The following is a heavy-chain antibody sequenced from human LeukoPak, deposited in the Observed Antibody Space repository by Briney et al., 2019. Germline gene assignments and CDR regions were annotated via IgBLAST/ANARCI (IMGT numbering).Heavy chain of an antibody. Sequence: GESLKISCKCSGXSFTRYWSGWVRQMPGKGLEWMGITYPGDSDTRYSPSFQGQVTTSAEKAISTAYLQWSSLKASETAIYYCAKNTGEGNYFDYWGQGTLVTVSS. CDR2: TYPGDSDT. CDR1: GXSFTRYW. J-gene: IGHJ4*02. D-gene: IGHD3-16*01. V-gene: IGHV5-51*01. CDR3: AKNTGEGNYFDY.